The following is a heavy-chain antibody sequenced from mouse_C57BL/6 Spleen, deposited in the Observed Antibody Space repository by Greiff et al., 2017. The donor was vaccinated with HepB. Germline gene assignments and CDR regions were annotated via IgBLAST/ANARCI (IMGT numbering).Heavy chain of an antibody. V-gene: IGHV1-52*01. CDR2: IDPSDSET. J-gene: IGHJ2*01. D-gene: IGHD1-1*01. CDR1: GYTFTSYW. CDR3: ARFRNYGSHYFDY. Sequence: QVQLKQSGAELVRPGSSVKLSCKASGYTFTSYWMHWVKQRPIQGLEWIGNIDPSDSETHYNQKFKDKATLTVYKSSSTAYMQLSIPTSEDSAVYYCARFRNYGSHYFDYWGQGTTLTVSS.